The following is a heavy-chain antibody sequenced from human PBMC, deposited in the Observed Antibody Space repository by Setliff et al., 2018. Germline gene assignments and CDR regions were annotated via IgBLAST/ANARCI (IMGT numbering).Heavy chain of an antibody. CDR2: VFYSGRT. CDR3: ARLPNYVWGSPVDY. J-gene: IGHJ4*02. V-gene: IGHV4-39*01. CDR1: NGSLDRSGYY. Sequence: SETLSLTCTVSNGSLDRSGYYWGWIRQPPGKGLEWIASVFYSGRTFYNPSLKSRVTISVDTSKNQFSLTLSSVTAADTAVYYCARLPNYVWGSPVDYWGQGTLVTVS. D-gene: IGHD3-16*01.